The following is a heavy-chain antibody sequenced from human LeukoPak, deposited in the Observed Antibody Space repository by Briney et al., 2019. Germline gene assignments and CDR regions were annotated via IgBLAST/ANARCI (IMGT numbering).Heavy chain of an antibody. J-gene: IGHJ5*02. V-gene: IGHV3-7*04. D-gene: IGHD1-26*01. CDR2: INQDGSGK. CDR3: ARGGATVMNWFDP. Sequence: GGSLRLSCAASAFTFSGYWMSWVRHAPGKGLEWVANINQDGSGKYYVDSVKGRFTISRDNGKNSLYLQMNSLRAEDTAVYYCARGGATVMNWFDPWGQGTLVPVSS. CDR1: AFTFSGYW.